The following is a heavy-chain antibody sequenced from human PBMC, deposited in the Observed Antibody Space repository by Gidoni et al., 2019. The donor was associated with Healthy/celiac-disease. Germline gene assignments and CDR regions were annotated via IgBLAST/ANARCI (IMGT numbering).Heavy chain of an antibody. CDR3: ARAPGYGSSFVTYFDY. D-gene: IGHD6-6*01. V-gene: IGHV3-21*01. J-gene: IGHJ4*02. Sequence: VQLAEYGGGVVTPAGSLSPAGAASGFPGSGYSMHWVRHAPGTGLAWVSSISSSSSYISYADSLKGRFTISRDNAKNSLYLQMNSLRAEDTAVYYCARAPGYGSSFVTYFDYWGQGTLVTVSS. CDR1: GFPGSGYS. CDR2: ISSSSSYI.